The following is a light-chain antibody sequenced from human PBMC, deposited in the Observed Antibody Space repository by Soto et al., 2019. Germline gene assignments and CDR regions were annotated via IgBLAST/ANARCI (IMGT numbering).Light chain of an antibody. CDR2: DAS. Sequence: EMGLTQSPGTVSLSPGERATLSCRASQSITTSLAWYQRKPGQAPRLLIYDASTRATAIPDRFSGSGSGTDFTLTLSRLEAEDFAVYYCQQYATSPLTFGGGTKVEIK. CDR1: QSITTS. V-gene: IGKV3-20*01. J-gene: IGKJ4*01. CDR3: QQYATSPLT.